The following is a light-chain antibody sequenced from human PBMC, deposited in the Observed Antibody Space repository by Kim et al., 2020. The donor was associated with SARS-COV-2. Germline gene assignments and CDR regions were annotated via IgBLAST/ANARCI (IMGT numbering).Light chain of an antibody. Sequence: EIVLTQSPGTLSLSPGERATLSCRASQSVGSNYLAWYQQRPGQPPRLLIYAASSRATGIPDRISGSGSGTDFTLTISRLEPEDFAVYYCQHYSPSSYTFGQGTKLEI. J-gene: IGKJ2*01. V-gene: IGKV3-20*01. CDR1: QSVGSNY. CDR2: AAS. CDR3: QHYSPSSYT.